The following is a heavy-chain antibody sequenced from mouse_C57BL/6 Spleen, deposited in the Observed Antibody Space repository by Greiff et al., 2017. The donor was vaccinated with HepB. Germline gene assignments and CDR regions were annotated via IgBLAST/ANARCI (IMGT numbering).Heavy chain of an antibody. Sequence: VQLKESGAELARPGASVKMSCKASGYTFTSYTMHWVKQRPGQGLEWIGYINPSSGYTKYNQKFKDKATLTADKSSSTAYMQLSSLTSEDSAVYYCARDTYYSNSWFAYWGQGTLVTVSA. CDR1: GYTFTSYT. CDR2: INPSSGYT. V-gene: IGHV1-4*01. D-gene: IGHD2-5*01. J-gene: IGHJ3*01. CDR3: ARDTYYSNSWFAY.